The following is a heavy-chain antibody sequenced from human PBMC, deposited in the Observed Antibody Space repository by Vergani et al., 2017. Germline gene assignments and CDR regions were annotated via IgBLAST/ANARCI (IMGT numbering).Heavy chain of an antibody. D-gene: IGHD6-13*01. Sequence: QVPLVQSGAEVKKPGASVKVSCKVSGYTLTELSMHWVRQAPGKGLEWMGGFDPEDGETIYAQKFQGRVTMTEDTSTDTAYMELSSLRSEDTAVFYCARAPGIAAAVAIWFDPWGQGTLVTVSS. CDR3: ARAPGIAAAVAIWFDP. CDR1: GYTLTELS. CDR2: FDPEDGET. J-gene: IGHJ5*02. V-gene: IGHV1-24*01.